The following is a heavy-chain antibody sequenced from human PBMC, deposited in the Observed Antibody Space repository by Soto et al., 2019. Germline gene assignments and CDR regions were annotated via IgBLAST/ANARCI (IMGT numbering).Heavy chain of an antibody. Sequence: QLVESGGGLVQPGGSLRLSCVASGFSFDDFAMHWVRQAPGKGLEWISGITWHSDSTDYANSVKGRFTVSRDNAKNSLYLQRSSLTTEDTALYFCAKERVRFLDAWGQGTLVTGSS. D-gene: IGHD3-3*01. CDR3: AKERVRFLDA. V-gene: IGHV3-9*01. J-gene: IGHJ5*02. CDR2: ITWHSDST. CDR1: GFSFDDFA.